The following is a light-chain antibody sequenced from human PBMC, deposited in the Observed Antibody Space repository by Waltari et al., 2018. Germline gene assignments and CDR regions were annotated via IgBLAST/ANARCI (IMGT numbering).Light chain of an antibody. CDR3: QQYGSSPPIT. CDR1: LSVSSSY. V-gene: IGKV3-20*01. Sequence: EIVLTQSPGTLSLSPGERATLSCRASLSVSSSYLAWYQQKPGQAPRLLIYGASSRATGIPDRLSGSGSGTDFTLTISRLEPEDFAVYYCQQYGSSPPITFGQGTRLEIK. CDR2: GAS. J-gene: IGKJ5*01.